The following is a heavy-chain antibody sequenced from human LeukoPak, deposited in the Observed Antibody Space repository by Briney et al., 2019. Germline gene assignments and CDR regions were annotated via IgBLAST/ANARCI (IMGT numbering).Heavy chain of an antibody. CDR2: SIPIFGTA. Sequence: SVKVSCKASGGTFSSYAISWVRQAPGQGLEWMGGSIPIFGTANYAQKFQGRVTITTDESTSTAYMELSSLRSEDTAVYYCARGLYYYDSSGYRGHDAFDIWGQGTMVTVSS. J-gene: IGHJ3*02. CDR3: ARGLYYYDSSGYRGHDAFDI. CDR1: GGTFSSYA. D-gene: IGHD3-22*01. V-gene: IGHV1-69*05.